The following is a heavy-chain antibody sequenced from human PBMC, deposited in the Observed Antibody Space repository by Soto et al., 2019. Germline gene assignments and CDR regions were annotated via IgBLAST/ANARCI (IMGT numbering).Heavy chain of an antibody. V-gene: IGHV1-69*13. D-gene: IGHD2-2*01. Sequence: SVKVSCKASGVTFSSYAISWVRQAPGQGLEWMGGIIPIFGTANYAQKFQGRVTITADESTSTAYMELSSLRSEDTAVYYCARTGSTRDCSSTSCYAFPRYYYYYGMDVWGQGTTVTVSS. CDR1: GVTFSSYA. CDR3: ARTGSTRDCSSTSCYAFPRYYYYYGMDV. J-gene: IGHJ6*02. CDR2: IIPIFGTA.